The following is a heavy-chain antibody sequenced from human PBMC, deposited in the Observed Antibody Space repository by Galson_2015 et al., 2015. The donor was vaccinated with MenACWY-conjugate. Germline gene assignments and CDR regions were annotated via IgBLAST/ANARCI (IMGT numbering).Heavy chain of an antibody. CDR2: VSYDASSR. V-gene: IGHV3-30*10. J-gene: IGHJ3*01. CDR3: VRAEGWLRSAFDL. D-gene: IGHD5-12*01. Sequence: SLRLSCAASGFRFSSYTFYWVRQSPGKGLEWVAVVSYDASSRYHRDSVQGRFTISRDNSKNTVSLEMSSLGPEDSAVYYCVRAEGWLRSAFDLWGQGTMVTVSS. CDR1: GFRFSSYT.